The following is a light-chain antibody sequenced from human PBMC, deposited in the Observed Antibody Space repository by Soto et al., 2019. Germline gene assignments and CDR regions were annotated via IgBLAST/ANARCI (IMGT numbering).Light chain of an antibody. J-gene: IGLJ2*01. V-gene: IGLV2-8*01. CDR1: SSDVGGYNY. CDR3: SSYTGSNNLL. Sequence: QSALTQPPSASGSPGQSVTISCTGTSSDVGGYNYVSWYQQNPGKAPKLMIYEVTKRPSGVPDRFSGSKSGNTASLTVSGLQAEDEADYYCSSYTGSNNLLFGGGTKVTVL. CDR2: EVT.